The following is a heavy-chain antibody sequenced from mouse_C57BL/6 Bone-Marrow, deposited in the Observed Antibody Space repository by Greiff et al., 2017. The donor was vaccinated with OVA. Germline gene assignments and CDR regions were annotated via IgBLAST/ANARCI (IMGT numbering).Heavy chain of an antibody. CDR2: IDPEDGGT. J-gene: IGHJ3*01. CDR3: ARFGDYDEGFPY. D-gene: IGHD2-4*01. Sequence: EVQLQESGAELVKPGASVTLSCTASGFNIKDYYMHWVKQRTEQGLEWIGRIDPEDGGTKYAPKFQGKATITADTSSNTAYLQLSSLTAEDTAVYYCARFGDYDEGFPYWGKGTLVTVSA. CDR1: GFNIKDYY. V-gene: IGHV14-2*01.